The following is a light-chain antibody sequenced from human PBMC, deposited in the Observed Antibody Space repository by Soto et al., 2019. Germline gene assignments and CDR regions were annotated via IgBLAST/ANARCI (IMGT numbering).Light chain of an antibody. V-gene: IGKV3-15*01. J-gene: IGKJ4*01. Sequence: EIVMTQSPATLSVSPGERATLSCRASQSVSSNLAWYQQKPGQAPRLLIFGASTRATGIPARFSGSGSETEFTLTISSLQSEDFAVYYCQQYNYWPPLTFGGGTKVEIK. CDR1: QSVSSN. CDR3: QQYNYWPPLT. CDR2: GAS.